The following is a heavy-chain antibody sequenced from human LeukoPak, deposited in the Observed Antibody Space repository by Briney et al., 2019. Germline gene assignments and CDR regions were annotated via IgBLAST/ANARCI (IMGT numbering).Heavy chain of an antibody. Sequence: GASVKVSCKTSGYTSTDYYLHWVRQAPGHGLEWMGWMSPNGGVTKYTQNFQGRVTMTRDISIGTAYVELTGLTSDDTAVYYCASLKDGYNFHHWGQGTLVTVSS. CDR2: MSPNGGVT. V-gene: IGHV1-2*02. J-gene: IGHJ4*02. D-gene: IGHD5-24*01. CDR3: ASLKDGYNFHH. CDR1: GYTSTDYY.